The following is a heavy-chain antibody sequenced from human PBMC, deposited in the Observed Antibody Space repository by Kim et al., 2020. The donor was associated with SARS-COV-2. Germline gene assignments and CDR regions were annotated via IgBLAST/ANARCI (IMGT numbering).Heavy chain of an antibody. J-gene: IGHJ6*03. D-gene: IGHD3-3*01. Sequence: KGRFTISRDNSKKPLYLQMNSLRAEDTAVYYCARDAYYDFWSGPGHYMDVWGKGTTVTVSS. CDR3: ARDAYYDFWSGPGHYMDV. V-gene: IGHV3-30*07.